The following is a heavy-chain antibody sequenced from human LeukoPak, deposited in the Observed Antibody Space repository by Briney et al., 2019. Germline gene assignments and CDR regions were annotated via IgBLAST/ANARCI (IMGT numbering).Heavy chain of an antibody. D-gene: IGHD2-8*01. J-gene: IGHJ4*02. Sequence: GGSLRLSCAASGFTVSIYYMSWVREAPGKGLEWGSGLYSVGATYSADSVKGRFDISRDNSKCTLYLQINSLRAEDTAVYYCTRDWVQYDLPRYSDCWGQGALVTVSS. CDR1: GFTVSIYY. V-gene: IGHV3-66*01. CDR3: TRDWVQYDLPRYSDC. CDR2: LYSVGAT.